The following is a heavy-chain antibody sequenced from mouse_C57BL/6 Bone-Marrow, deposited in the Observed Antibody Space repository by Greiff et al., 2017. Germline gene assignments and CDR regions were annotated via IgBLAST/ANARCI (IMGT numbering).Heavy chain of an antibody. CDR3: ARLGLPWYFDV. J-gene: IGHJ1*03. Sequence: QVQLKESGAELARPGASVKLSCKASGYTFTSYGISWVKQRTGQGLEWIGEIYPRSGNTYYNEKFKGKATLTADKSSSTAYMELRSLTSADSAVYFCARLGLPWYFDVWGTGTTVTVSS. CDR1: GYTFTSYG. V-gene: IGHV1-81*01. CDR2: IYPRSGNT. D-gene: IGHD2-2*01.